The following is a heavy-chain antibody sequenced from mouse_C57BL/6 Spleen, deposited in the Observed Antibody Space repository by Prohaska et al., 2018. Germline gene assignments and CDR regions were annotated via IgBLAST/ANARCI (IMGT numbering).Heavy chain of an antibody. J-gene: IGHJ3*01. CDR2: IYPGSGST. CDR3: ARGSNSFAY. D-gene: IGHD2-5*01. Sequence: WVKQRPGQGLEWIGDIYPGSGSTNYNEKFKSKATLTVDTSSSTAYMQLSSLTSEDSAVYYCARGSNSFAYWGQGTLVTVSA. V-gene: IGHV1-55*01.